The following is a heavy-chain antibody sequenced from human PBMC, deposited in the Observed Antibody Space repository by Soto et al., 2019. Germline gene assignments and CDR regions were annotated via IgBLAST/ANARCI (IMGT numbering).Heavy chain of an antibody. D-gene: IGHD3-10*01. CDR2: IYYSGST. Sequence: SETLSLTCTVSGGSISSYYWSWIRQPPGKGLEWIGYIYYSGSTNYNPSLKSRVTISVDTSKNQFSLKLSSVTAADTAVYYCARDPFNYMGWFDPWGQGTLVTVSS. V-gene: IGHV4-59*01. J-gene: IGHJ5*02. CDR3: ARDPFNYMGWFDP. CDR1: GGSISSYY.